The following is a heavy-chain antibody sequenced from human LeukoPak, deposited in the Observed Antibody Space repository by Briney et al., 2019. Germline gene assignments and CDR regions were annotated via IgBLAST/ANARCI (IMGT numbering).Heavy chain of an antibody. CDR3: ARVRHYDSPGYHDAFDF. J-gene: IGHJ3*01. CDR1: GFTFSDYY. Sequence: GGSLRLSCAASGFTFSDYYMSWIRQAPGKGLEWVSYISSSGSTIYYADSVKGRFTISRDNARNSLYLQLNSLRAEDTGFYYCARVRHYDSPGYHDAFDFWGPGTMVTVSS. V-gene: IGHV3-11*01. CDR2: ISSSGSTI. D-gene: IGHD3-22*01.